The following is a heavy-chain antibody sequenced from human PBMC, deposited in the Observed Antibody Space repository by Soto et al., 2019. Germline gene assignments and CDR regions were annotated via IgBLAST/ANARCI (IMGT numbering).Heavy chain of an antibody. CDR3: AKDKVPVVVTAPFDY. Sequence: QVQLVESGGGVVQPGRSLRLSCAASGFTFSSYGMHWVRQAPGKGPEWVAVISYDGSNKYYADSVKGRFTISRDNSKNTLYLQMNSLRAEETAVYYCAKDKVPVVVTAPFDYWGQGTLVTVSS. CDR1: GFTFSSYG. CDR2: ISYDGSNK. V-gene: IGHV3-30*18. J-gene: IGHJ4*02. D-gene: IGHD2-21*02.